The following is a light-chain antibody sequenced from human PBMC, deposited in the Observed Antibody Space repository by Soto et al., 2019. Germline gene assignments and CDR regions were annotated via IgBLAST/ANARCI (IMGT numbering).Light chain of an antibody. Sequence: EIVMTQSPATLSVSPGERATLSCRVSQSVSSNLAWYQQKPGQAPRLLIYGASTRATGIPARFSGSGSGTEFTLTISSLKSEDFAVYYCQHYNNPGTFGQGTKVDI. CDR3: QHYNNPGT. CDR1: QSVSSN. CDR2: GAS. J-gene: IGKJ1*01. V-gene: IGKV3-15*01.